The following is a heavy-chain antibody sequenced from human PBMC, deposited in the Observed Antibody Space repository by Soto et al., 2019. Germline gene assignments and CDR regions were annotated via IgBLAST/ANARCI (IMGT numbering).Heavy chain of an antibody. CDR2: ISSTTNYI. CDR1: GFTFSDNA. Sequence: GGSLRLSCGASGFTFSDNAMTWVRQAPGKGLEWVSSISSTTNYIYYGDSMKGRFTISRDNAKNSLYLEMNSLRAEDTAVYYCARESEDLTSNFDYWGQGTLVTVSS. CDR3: ARESEDLTSNFDY. V-gene: IGHV3-21*06. J-gene: IGHJ4*02.